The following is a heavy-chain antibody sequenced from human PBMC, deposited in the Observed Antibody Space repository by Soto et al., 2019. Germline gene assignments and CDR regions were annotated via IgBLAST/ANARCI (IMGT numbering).Heavy chain of an antibody. D-gene: IGHD6-13*01. CDR1: GYTFTSYY. CDR3: ARGYSIAAAGKAYNWFDP. Sequence: APVKVSCKASGYTFTSYYMHWVRQAPGQGLEWMGIINPSGGSTSYAQKFQGRVTMTRDTSTSTVYMELSSLRSKDTAVYYCARGYSIAAAGKAYNWFDPWGQGTLVTVSS. V-gene: IGHV1-46*01. CDR2: INPSGGST. J-gene: IGHJ5*02.